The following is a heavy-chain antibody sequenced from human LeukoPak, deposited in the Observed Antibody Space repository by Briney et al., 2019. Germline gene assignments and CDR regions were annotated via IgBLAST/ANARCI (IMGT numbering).Heavy chain of an antibody. CDR2: IYYSGST. V-gene: IGHV4-39*07. Sequence: SETLSLTCTVSGGSISSSSYYWGWIRQPPGKGLEWIGSIYYSGSTYYNPSLKSRVTISVDTSKNQFSLKLSSVTAADTAVYYCASIRGYSYGFSFDYWGQGTLVTVSS. CDR1: GGSISSSSYY. J-gene: IGHJ4*02. D-gene: IGHD5-18*01. CDR3: ASIRGYSYGFSFDY.